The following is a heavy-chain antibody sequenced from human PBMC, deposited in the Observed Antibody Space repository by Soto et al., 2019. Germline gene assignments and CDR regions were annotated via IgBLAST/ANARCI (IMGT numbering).Heavy chain of an antibody. CDR1: GGSISSGDYY. D-gene: IGHD5-12*01. CDR2: IYYSGST. CDR3: AREGRDGYNEKSFDY. Sequence: SETLSLTCTVSGGSISSGDYYWSWIRQPPGKGLEWIGYIYYSGSTYYNPSLKSRVTISVDTSKNQFSLKLSSVTAADTAVYYCAREGRDGYNEKSFDYWGQGTLVTVSS. V-gene: IGHV4-30-4*01. J-gene: IGHJ4*02.